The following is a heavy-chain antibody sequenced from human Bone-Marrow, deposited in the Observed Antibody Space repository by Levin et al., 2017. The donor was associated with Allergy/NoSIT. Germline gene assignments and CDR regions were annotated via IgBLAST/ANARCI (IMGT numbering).Heavy chain of an antibody. CDR1: GGSISSYY. J-gene: IGHJ5*02. Sequence: TGGSLRLSCTVSGGSISSYYWSWIRQPPGKGLEWIGYIYYSGSTNYNPSLKSRVTISVDTSKNQFSLKLSSVTAADTAVYYCARHAIAVAGRGYWFDPWGQGTLVTVSS. D-gene: IGHD6-19*01. V-gene: IGHV4-59*08. CDR3: ARHAIAVAGRGYWFDP. CDR2: IYYSGST.